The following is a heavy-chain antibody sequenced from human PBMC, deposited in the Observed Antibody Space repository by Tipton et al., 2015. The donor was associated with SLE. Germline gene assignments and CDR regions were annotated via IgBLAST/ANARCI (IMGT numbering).Heavy chain of an antibody. CDR3: AREPPGLDNSFEL. J-gene: IGHJ3*01. CDR1: GGSIRGYY. V-gene: IGHV4-4*07. D-gene: IGHD5-24*01. CDR2: VFSSGRT. Sequence: TLSLTCTVSGGSIRGYYWRWIRQPAGKGLEWSGRVFSSGRTISNPSIKSRITLSLDTSKNQFYLRVNSVTAADTAVYYCAREPPGLDNSFELWGQGTLVTVSS.